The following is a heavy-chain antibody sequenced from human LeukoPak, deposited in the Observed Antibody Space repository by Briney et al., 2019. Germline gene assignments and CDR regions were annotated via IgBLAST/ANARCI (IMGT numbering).Heavy chain of an antibody. CDR2: IKEDGSEK. J-gene: IGHJ4*02. Sequence: PGGSLRLSGAASGFSFSSFWLSWVRQAPEKGLEWVANIKEDGSEKYYVDSVKGRFTISRDIAKKSLYLQMSSLRAEDTAVYYCAYSRSSLAAGYWGQGTPVTVSS. V-gene: IGHV3-7*03. CDR1: GFSFSSFW. CDR3: AYSRSSLAAGY. D-gene: IGHD2-15*01.